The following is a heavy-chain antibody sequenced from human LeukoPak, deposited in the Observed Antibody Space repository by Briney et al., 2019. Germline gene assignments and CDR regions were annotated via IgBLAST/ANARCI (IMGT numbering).Heavy chain of an antibody. D-gene: IGHD2-21*01. Sequence: ASVTVSCKASGYTFTSYGISWVRQAPGQGLEWMGWISAYNGNTNYAQKLQGRVTMTTDTSTSTAYMELRSLRSYDTAGDYCARRGCGGECSLDNWFEPWGQGTLV. J-gene: IGHJ5*02. CDR1: GYTFTSYG. CDR3: ARRGCGGECSLDNWFEP. CDR2: ISAYNGNT. V-gene: IGHV1-18*01.